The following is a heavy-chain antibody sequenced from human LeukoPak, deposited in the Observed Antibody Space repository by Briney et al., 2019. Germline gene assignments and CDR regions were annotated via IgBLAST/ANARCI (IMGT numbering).Heavy chain of an antibody. J-gene: IGHJ3*02. CDR1: GGPISGYS. D-gene: IGHD3-22*01. V-gene: IGHV4-30-2*01. Sequence: PSETLSLTCTVSGGPISGYSWSWIRQPPGKGLEWIGYIYHSGSTYYNPSLKSRVTISVDRSKNQFSLKLSSVTAADTAVYYCARAANTYYYDSSSLDIWGQGTMVTVSS. CDR2: IYHSGST. CDR3: ARAANTYYYDSSSLDI.